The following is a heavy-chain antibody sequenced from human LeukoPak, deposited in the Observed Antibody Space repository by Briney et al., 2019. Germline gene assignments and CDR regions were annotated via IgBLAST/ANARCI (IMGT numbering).Heavy chain of an antibody. J-gene: IGHJ6*03. CDR3: AIAYDILTGYYSYYYYYMDV. V-gene: IGHV1-69*05. Sequence: GSSVKVSCKASGGTFSSCAISWVRQAPGPGLEWMGGIIPIFGTANYAQKFQGIVTIPTDESTSTAYMELSSMRSEDTAVYYCAIAYDILTGYYSYYYYYMDVWGKGTTVTVSS. CDR2: IIPIFGTA. CDR1: GGTFSSCA. D-gene: IGHD3-9*01.